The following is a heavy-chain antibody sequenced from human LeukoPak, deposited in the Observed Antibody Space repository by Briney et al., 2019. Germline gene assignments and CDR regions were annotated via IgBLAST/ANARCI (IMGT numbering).Heavy chain of an antibody. V-gene: IGHV1-46*01. CDR2: INPSGGST. CDR1: GYTFTSYY. D-gene: IGHD2-21*02. Sequence: ASVKVSCKASGYTFTSYYMHWVRQAPGQGFEWMGIINPSGGSTSYAQKFQGRVTMTRDTSTSTVYMELSSLRSEDTAVYYCARGAVTATTYNWFDPWGQGTLVTVSS. J-gene: IGHJ5*02. CDR3: ARGAVTATTYNWFDP.